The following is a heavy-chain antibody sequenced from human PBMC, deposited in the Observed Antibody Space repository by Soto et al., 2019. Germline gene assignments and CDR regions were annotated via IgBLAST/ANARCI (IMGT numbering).Heavy chain of an antibody. CDR3: SKNGTTWFAS. D-gene: IGHD1-1*01. CDR2: ISVLNGYA. Sequence: QVQLVQSGPELKKPGASVKVSCKTSGYSFHKSGISWVRQAPGQGLEWMGWISVLNGYAHYGQKFQGRVIMTADTFTSTAYMELRGLRSDDTAMYYCSKNGTTWFASWGQGTPVTVSS. J-gene: IGHJ5*01. V-gene: IGHV1-18*01. CDR1: GYSFHKSG.